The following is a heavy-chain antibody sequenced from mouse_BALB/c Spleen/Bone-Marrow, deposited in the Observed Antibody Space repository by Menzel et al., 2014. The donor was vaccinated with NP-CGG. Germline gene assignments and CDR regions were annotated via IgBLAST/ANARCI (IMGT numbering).Heavy chain of an antibody. J-gene: IGHJ4*01. CDR3: ARLTPDYAMDY. D-gene: IGHD1-3*01. V-gene: IGHV5-6*03. Sequence: EVMLVESGGGLVKPGGSLKLSCAASGFTFSNYGMSWVRQTPDKRLEWVATISSGGSYTYFPDSVKGQFTISRDNAKNTLYLQMNSLKSEDAAMYYCARLTPDYAMDYWGQGTSVTVSS. CDR1: GFTFSNYG. CDR2: ISSGGSYT.